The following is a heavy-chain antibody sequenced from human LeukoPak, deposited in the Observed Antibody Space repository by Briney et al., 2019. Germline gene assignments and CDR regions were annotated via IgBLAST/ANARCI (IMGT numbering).Heavy chain of an antibody. Sequence: TSETLSLTCTVSGGSISSYYRSWIRQPPGKGLEWIGYIYYSGSTNYNPSLKGRVTISVDTSKNQFSLKLSSVTAADTAVYYCARVPGVGFGESTPSYYFDYWGQGTLVTVSS. J-gene: IGHJ4*02. CDR3: ARVPGVGFGESTPSYYFDY. V-gene: IGHV4-59*01. D-gene: IGHD3-10*01. CDR2: IYYSGST. CDR1: GGSISSYY.